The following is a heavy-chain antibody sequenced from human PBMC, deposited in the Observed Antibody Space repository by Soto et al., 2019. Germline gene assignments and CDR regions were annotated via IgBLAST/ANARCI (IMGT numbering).Heavy chain of an antibody. J-gene: IGHJ6*02. CDR1: GSTFSSSA. CDR3: AKGDDKAAARYYYGLDV. D-gene: IGHD2-2*01. Sequence: EVQLLESGGGLVQPGGSLRLSCAASGSTFSSSAMSWVRQAPGKGLEWVSALSGSGHSTYFADSVKGRFTISRDNSKNPLYLQMNSLRAEDTAVYYCAKGDDKAAARYYYGLDVWGQGTTVTVSS. V-gene: IGHV3-23*01. CDR2: LSGSGHST.